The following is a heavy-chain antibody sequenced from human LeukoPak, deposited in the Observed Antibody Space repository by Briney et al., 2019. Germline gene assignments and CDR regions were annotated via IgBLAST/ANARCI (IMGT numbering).Heavy chain of an antibody. V-gene: IGHV3-30*02. D-gene: IGHD3-3*01. CDR3: AKDGQYYDFWSGPPDY. J-gene: IGHJ4*02. CDR2: IRYDGSNK. CDR1: GFTFSSYG. Sequence: GGSLRLSCAASGFTFSSYGMHWVRQAPGKGLEWVAFIRYDGSNKYYADSVKGRFTISRDNSKNTLYLQMNSLRAEDTAVYYCAKDGQYYDFWSGPPDYWGQGTLVTVSS.